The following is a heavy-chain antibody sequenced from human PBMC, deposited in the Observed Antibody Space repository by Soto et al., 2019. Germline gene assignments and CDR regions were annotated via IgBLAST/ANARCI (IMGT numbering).Heavy chain of an antibody. V-gene: IGHV3-66*01. CDR3: ARDYCSSTSCYLRIFDY. D-gene: IGHD2-2*01. J-gene: IGHJ4*02. CDR1: GFTVSSNY. CDR2: IYSGGST. Sequence: EVQLVESGGGLVQPGGSLRLSCAASGFTVSSNYMSWVRQAPGKGLEWVSVIYSGGSTYYADSVKGRFTISRDNSKNTLYLQMNSLRAEVTAVYYCARDYCSSTSCYLRIFDYWGQGTLVTVSS.